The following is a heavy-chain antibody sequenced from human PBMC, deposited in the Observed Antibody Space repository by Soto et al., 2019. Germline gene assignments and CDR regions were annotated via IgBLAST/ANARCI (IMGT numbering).Heavy chain of an antibody. J-gene: IGHJ3*02. V-gene: IGHV3-23*01. CDR3: AKKGLGSLATYCSTGDCHYAFDI. D-gene: IGHD2-15*01. CDR2: ISGGGDGT. CDR1: GFTFGNYA. Sequence: EVQLLESGGGLVQPGGSLRLSCAASGFTFGNYAMIWVRQAPGKGLEWVSTISGGGDGTYYADSVRGRFTISRENSRNPVYLQMNSLRAEDTAVYYCAKKGLGSLATYCSTGDCHYAFDIWGQGKMVTVSS.